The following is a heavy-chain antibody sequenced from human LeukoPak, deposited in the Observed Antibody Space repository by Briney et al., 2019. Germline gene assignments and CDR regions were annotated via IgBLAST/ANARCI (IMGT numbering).Heavy chain of an antibody. CDR1: GYTFTGYY. D-gene: IGHD4-11*01. CDR2: INPNSGGT. Sequence: ASVKVSCKASGYTFTGYYMHWVGQAPGQGLEWMGWINPNSGGTNYAQKFQGRVTMTRDTSISTAYMELSRLRSDDTAVYYCARVPNDYSNYESPLEADNWFDLWGQGTLVTVSS. V-gene: IGHV1-2*02. CDR3: ARVPNDYSNYESPLEADNWFDL. J-gene: IGHJ5*02.